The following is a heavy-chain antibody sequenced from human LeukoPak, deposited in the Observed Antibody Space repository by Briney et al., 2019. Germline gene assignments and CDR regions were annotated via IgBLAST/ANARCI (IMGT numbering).Heavy chain of an antibody. V-gene: IGHV3-7*01. D-gene: IGHD3-3*01. CDR1: GFTFSNAW. J-gene: IGHJ4*02. CDR2: IKQDGSEK. CDR3: ARVQADYDFWSGYYFRPSPPDY. Sequence: GGSLRLSCAASGFTFSNAWMSWVRQAPGKGLEWVANIKQDGSEKYYVDSVKGRFTISRDNAKNSLYLQMNSLRAEDTAVYYCARVQADYDFWSGYYFRPSPPDYWGQGTLVTVSS.